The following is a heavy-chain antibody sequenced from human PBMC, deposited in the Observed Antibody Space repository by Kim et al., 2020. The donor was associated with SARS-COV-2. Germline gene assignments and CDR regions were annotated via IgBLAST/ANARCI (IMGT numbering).Heavy chain of an antibody. CDR2: IYYSGST. CDR1: GGSISSSSYY. D-gene: IGHD6-6*01. J-gene: IGHJ3*02. V-gene: IGHV4-39*01. Sequence: SETLSLTCTVSGGSISSSSYYWGWIRQPPGKGLEWIGSIYYSGSTYYNPSLKSRVTISVDTSKNQFSLKLSSVTAADTAVYYCASKANLAARAYAFDIWGQGTMVTVAS. CDR3: ASKANLAARAYAFDI.